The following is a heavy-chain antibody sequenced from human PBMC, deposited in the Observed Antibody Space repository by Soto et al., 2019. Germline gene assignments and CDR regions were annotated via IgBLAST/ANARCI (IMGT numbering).Heavy chain of an antibody. J-gene: IGHJ6*02. V-gene: IGHV3-53*01. Sequence: PGGSLRLSCIASGFTVISTYMSWVRQAPGMGLEWVAVIESGGSTHYADSVKGRFTISRDIPKNMIYLQLHTLRAEDTAVYYCAKDLGPLRLLNYYFYGLDVWGQGTTVTVSS. D-gene: IGHD2-15*01. CDR3: AKDLGPLRLLNYYFYGLDV. CDR1: GFTVISTY. CDR2: IESGGST.